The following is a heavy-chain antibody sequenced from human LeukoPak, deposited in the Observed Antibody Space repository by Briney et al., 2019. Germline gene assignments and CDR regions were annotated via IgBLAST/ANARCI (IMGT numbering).Heavy chain of an antibody. CDR3: AELGITMIGGV. J-gene: IGHJ6*04. Sequence: GGPLKLSCAASGLTFSSYEMNWVRKAPGKGLEWVSYISSSGSTIYYADSVKGRFTISRDNAKNSLYLQMNSLRAEDTAVYYCAELGITMIGGVWGKGTTVTISS. D-gene: IGHD3-10*02. CDR2: ISSSGSTI. CDR1: GLTFSSYE. V-gene: IGHV3-48*03.